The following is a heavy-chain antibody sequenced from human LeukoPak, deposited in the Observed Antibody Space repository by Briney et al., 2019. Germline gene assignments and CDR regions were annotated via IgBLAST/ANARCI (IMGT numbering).Heavy chain of an antibody. J-gene: IGHJ4*02. CDR2: ISAYNGNT. D-gene: IGHD5-18*01. Sequence: GASVKVSCKASGYTFTSYGISWVRQAPGQGLEWMGWISAYNGNTNYAQKLQGRVTMTTDTSTSAAYMELRSLRSEDTAVYYCARGVGYSLTYYFDYWGQGTLVTVSS. CDR3: ARGVGYSLTYYFDY. CDR1: GYTFTSYG. V-gene: IGHV1-18*01.